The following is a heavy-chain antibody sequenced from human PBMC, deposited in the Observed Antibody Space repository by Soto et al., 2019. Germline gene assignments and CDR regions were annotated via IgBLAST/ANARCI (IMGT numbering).Heavy chain of an antibody. V-gene: IGHV1-18*01. CDR3: ARDGVLEYSSSSDYYYYYGMDV. CDR1: GYTFTSYG. Sequence: GASVKVSCKASGYTFTSYGISWVRQAPGQGLEWMGWISAYNGNTNYAQKLQGRVTMTTDTSTSTAYMELRSLRSDDTAVYYCARDGVLEYSSSSDYYYYYGMDVWGQGTTVTVS. J-gene: IGHJ6*02. CDR2: ISAYNGNT. D-gene: IGHD6-6*01.